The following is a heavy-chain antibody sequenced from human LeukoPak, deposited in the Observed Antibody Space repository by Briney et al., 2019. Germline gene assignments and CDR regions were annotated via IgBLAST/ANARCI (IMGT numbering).Heavy chain of an antibody. J-gene: IGHJ4*02. D-gene: IGHD6-13*01. CDR3: ARDGAAAGPDYFDY. CDR1: GFTFSNAW. CDR2: IWYDGSNK. V-gene: IGHV3-33*08. Sequence: PGGSLRLSCAVSGFTFSNAWMNWVRQAPGKGLEWVAVIWYDGSNKYYADSVKGRFTISRDISKNTLYLQMNSLRAEDTAVYYCARDGAAAGPDYFDYWGQGTLVTVSS.